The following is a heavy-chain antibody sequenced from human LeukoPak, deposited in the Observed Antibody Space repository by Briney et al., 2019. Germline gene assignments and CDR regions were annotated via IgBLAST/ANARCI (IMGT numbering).Heavy chain of an antibody. D-gene: IGHD6-13*01. CDR1: GFSFRSYW. Sequence: PGGSLRLSCAASGFSFRSYWMSWVRQAPGKGLEWVANINQDGSEKYYVDSVKGRFTIARDNAKNSLYLQMNSLRAEDTAVYSCARDHNTGSSWYYPDYAMDVWGQGTTVTVSS. J-gene: IGHJ6*02. CDR2: INQDGSEK. V-gene: IGHV3-7*01. CDR3: ARDHNTGSSWYYPDYAMDV.